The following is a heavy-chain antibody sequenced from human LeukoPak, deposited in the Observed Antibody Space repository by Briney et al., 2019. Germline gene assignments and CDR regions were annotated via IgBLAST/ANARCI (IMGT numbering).Heavy chain of an antibody. D-gene: IGHD1-1*01. CDR2: MNPNSANT. J-gene: IGHJ4*02. CDR1: GYTFTSYH. V-gene: IGHV1-8*01. Sequence: GASVTVSCKASGYTFTSYHINWVRQAPGQGLEWMGWMNPNSANTGYAQKFQGRVTMTRNTSISTAYMELSSLRSEDTAVYYCARKGTDSYYWGQGTLVTVSS. CDR3: ARKGTDSYY.